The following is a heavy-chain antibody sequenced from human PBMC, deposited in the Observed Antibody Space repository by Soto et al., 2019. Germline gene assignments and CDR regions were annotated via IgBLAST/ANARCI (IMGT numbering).Heavy chain of an antibody. D-gene: IGHD2-2*01. CDR2: ISGSGYST. CDR3: AKGRGYCTSTSCYVGSDY. Sequence: EVQLLESGGGLVQPGGSLRLSCAASGFTFSSYAMSWVRQAPGKGLEWVSAISGSGYSTYYADSVKGRFIISRDNSKNTLYLQMNSLRAEDTAVYYCAKGRGYCTSTSCYVGSDYWGQGTLVTVSS. CDR1: GFTFSSYA. V-gene: IGHV3-23*01. J-gene: IGHJ4*02.